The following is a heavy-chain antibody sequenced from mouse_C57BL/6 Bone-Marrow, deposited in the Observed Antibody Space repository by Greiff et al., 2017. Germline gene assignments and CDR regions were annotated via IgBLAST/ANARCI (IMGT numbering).Heavy chain of an antibody. CDR3: GRIYGGGFAY. Sequence: EVKVQESGGGLVKPGGSLKLSCAASGFTFSDYGMHWVRQAPEKGLEWVAYISSCSSTIYYADTVKGRFPISRDNAKNTLFLQMSSLRSEDTAMYYCGRIYGGGFAYWGQGTLVTVSA. CDR1: GFTFSDYG. J-gene: IGHJ3*01. D-gene: IGHD1-1*01. V-gene: IGHV5-17*01. CDR2: ISSCSSTI.